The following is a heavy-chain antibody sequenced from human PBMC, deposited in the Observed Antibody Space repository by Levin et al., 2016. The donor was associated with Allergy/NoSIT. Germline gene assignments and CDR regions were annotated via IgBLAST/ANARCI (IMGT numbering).Heavy chain of an antibody. Sequence: WIRQPPGKGLEWVSAISGSGGSTYYADSVKGRFTISRDNSKNTLYLQMNSLRAEDTAVYYCAKVSRDGYNFDYWGQGTLVTVSS. J-gene: IGHJ4*02. V-gene: IGHV3-23*01. CDR2: ISGSGGST. CDR3: AKVSRDGYNFDY. D-gene: IGHD5-24*01.